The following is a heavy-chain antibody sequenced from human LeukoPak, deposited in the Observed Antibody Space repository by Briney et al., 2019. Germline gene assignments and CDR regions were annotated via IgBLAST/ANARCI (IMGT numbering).Heavy chain of an antibody. V-gene: IGHV3-7*03. J-gene: IGHJ6*02. CDR2: IKQDGSET. CDR1: GFTFSSYR. D-gene: IGHD5-12*01. Sequence: PGGSLRLSCAASGFTFSSYRMNWVRQAPGKGLEWVANIKQDGSETHYVDSVKGRFTISRDNAKNSLFLQMNSLRADDTAVYYCSKGGGYVRMDVWGQGTTVTVSS. CDR3: SKGGGYVRMDV.